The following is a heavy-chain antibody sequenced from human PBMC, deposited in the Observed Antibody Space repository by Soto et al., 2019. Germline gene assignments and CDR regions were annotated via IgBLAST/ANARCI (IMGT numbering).Heavy chain of an antibody. J-gene: IGHJ4*02. CDR3: ARAVAVAADFDY. V-gene: IGHV1-3*05. CDR2: INAGNGNT. Sequence: QVQLVQSGAEEKKPGASVKVSCKASGYTFTGYAMHWVRQAPGQRLEWMGWINAGNGNTKYSQKFQGRVTITRDTSASTADMELRSLRSEDTAVYYCARAVAVAADFDYWGQGPLVTVSS. CDR1: GYTFTGYA. D-gene: IGHD2-15*01.